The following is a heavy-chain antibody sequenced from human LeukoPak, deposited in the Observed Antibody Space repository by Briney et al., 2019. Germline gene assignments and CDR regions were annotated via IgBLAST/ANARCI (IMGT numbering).Heavy chain of an antibody. Sequence: GGSLRLSCAASGFTHSSYAMSWVRQAPGKGLEWVSAISGSGGSTYYADSVKGRFTISRDNSKNTLYLQMNSLRAEDTAVYYCAIFTVVNFDWFDPWGQGTLVTVSS. V-gene: IGHV3-23*01. D-gene: IGHD4-23*01. J-gene: IGHJ5*02. CDR2: ISGSGGST. CDR3: AIFTVVNFDWFDP. CDR1: GFTHSSYA.